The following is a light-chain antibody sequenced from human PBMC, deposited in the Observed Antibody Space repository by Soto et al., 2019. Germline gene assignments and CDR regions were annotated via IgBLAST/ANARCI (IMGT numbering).Light chain of an antibody. Sequence: QSALTQPASASGSPGQSVTISCTGTSSDVGGYNYVSWYQQHPGKAPKLMISDVSKRPSGVPDRFSGSKSGNTASLTVSGLQAEDEADYYCSSFAGNNNVVFGGGTKVTVL. J-gene: IGLJ2*01. V-gene: IGLV2-8*01. CDR3: SSFAGNNNVV. CDR1: SSDVGGYNY. CDR2: DVS.